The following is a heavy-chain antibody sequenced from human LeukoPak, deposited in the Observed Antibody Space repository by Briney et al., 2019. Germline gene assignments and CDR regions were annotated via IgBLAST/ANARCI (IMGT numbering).Heavy chain of an antibody. CDR2: ISWHSGGI. CDR1: GFTLYDYA. V-gene: IGHV3-9*01. CDR3: AKGLESSSSSTDAFDI. J-gene: IGHJ3*02. Sequence: PGGSLRLSCAASGFTLYDYAMHWVRQTPGKGLEGVSSISWHSGGIDYADSVKGRFAISRDKAKNSLYLEMNSRRIEDTAVYYCAKGLESSSSSTDAFDIWGRGTMDTVSS. D-gene: IGHD6-6*01.